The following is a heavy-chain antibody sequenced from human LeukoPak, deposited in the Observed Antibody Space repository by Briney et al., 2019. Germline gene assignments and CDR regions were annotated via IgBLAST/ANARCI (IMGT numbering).Heavy chain of an antibody. V-gene: IGHV3-21*01. CDR2: ISSSSSYI. D-gene: IGHD2-2*02. CDR3: ASFTYCSSTSCYTRVFDY. CDR1: GFTFSSYS. Sequence: GGSLRLSCAASGFTFSSYSMNWVRQAPGKGLEWVSSISSSSSYIYYADSVKGRFTISRDNAKNLLYLQMNSLRAEDTAVYYCASFTYCSSTSCYTRVFDYWGQGTLVTVSS. J-gene: IGHJ4*02.